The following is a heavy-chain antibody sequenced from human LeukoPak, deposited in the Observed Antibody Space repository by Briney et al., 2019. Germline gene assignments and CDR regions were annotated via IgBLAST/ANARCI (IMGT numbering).Heavy chain of an antibody. CDR2: IYYTGST. D-gene: IGHD2-15*01. CDR3: ARHLGYCSGGTCYSFYYYGMDV. J-gene: IGHJ6*02. V-gene: IGHV4-59*08. CDR1: GGSISTYF. Sequence: SETLSLTCTVSGGSISTYFWSWIRQSPGKGLEWIGYIYYTGSTNYNPFLKNRVTISVDTSKNQFSLKLSSVTAADTAVYYCARHLGYCSGGTCYSFYYYGMDVWGQGTTVTVSS.